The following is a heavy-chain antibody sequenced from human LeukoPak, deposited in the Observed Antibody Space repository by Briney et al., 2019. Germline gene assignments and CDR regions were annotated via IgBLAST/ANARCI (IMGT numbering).Heavy chain of an antibody. CDR3: ARTESPGSGLY. CDR2: IYYSGST. Sequence: PSETPSLTCTVSGGSISSYYWGWIRQPPGKGLEWIGSIYYSGSTYYNPSLKSRVTISVDTSKNQFSLKLSSVTAADTAVYYCARTESPGSGLYWGQGTLVTVSS. CDR1: GGSISSYY. V-gene: IGHV4-39*07. D-gene: IGHD2-15*01. J-gene: IGHJ4*02.